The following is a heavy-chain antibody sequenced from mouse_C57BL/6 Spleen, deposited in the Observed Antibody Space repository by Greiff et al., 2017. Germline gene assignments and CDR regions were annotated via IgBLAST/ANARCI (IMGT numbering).Heavy chain of an antibody. Sequence: QVQLKQSGPELVKPGASVKISCKASGYAFSSSWMNWVKQRPGKGLEWIGRIYPGDGDTNYNGKFKGKATLTADKSSSTAYMQLSSLTSEDSAVYFCALYDGSPFDYWGQGTTLTVSS. V-gene: IGHV1-82*01. D-gene: IGHD2-3*01. CDR2: IYPGDGDT. J-gene: IGHJ2*01. CDR1: GYAFSSSW. CDR3: ALYDGSPFDY.